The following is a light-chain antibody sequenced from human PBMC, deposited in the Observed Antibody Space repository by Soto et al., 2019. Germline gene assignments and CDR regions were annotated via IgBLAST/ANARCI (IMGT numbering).Light chain of an antibody. CDR2: DAS. CDR1: QSVSSY. CDR3: QQYNNWPRT. V-gene: IGKV3-15*01. J-gene: IGKJ1*01. Sequence: EIVLTQSPATLSLSPGERATLSCRASQSVSSYLAWYQQKPGQAPRLLIYDASTRAPGIPARFSGSGSATEFTLTISSLQSEDFAVYYCQQYNNWPRTFGQGTKVDIK.